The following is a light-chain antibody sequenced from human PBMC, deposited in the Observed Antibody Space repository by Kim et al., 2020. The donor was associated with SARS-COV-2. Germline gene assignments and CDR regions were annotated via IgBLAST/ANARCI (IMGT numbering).Light chain of an antibody. CDR3: QSADSSDTFWV. Sequence: PGQTARITCSGDALSKQYAYWFQQKPGQAPVVVIYEDTERPSGIPERFSGSTSGTTVTLTISGVQAEDEADYYCQSADSSDTFWVFGGGTQLTVL. CDR2: EDT. J-gene: IGLJ3*02. CDR1: ALSKQY. V-gene: IGLV3-25*03.